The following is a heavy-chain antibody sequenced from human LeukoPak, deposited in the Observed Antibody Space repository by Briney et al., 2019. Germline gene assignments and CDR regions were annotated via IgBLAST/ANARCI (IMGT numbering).Heavy chain of an antibody. J-gene: IGHJ3*02. Sequence: GGSLRLSCAASGFTFSSYGMHWVRQAPGKGLEWVAVIWYDGSNKYYADSVKGRFTISRDNSKNTLYLQMNSLRAEDTAVYYCARPHRITMVRGVTYIGGDAFDIWGQGTMVTVSS. V-gene: IGHV3-33*01. CDR1: GFTFSSYG. CDR2: IWYDGSNK. D-gene: IGHD3-10*01. CDR3: ARPHRITMVRGVTYIGGDAFDI.